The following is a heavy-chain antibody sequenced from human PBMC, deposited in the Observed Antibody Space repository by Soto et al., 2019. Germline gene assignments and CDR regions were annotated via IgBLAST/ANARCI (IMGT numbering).Heavy chain of an antibody. CDR1: GGSISSGGYS. CDR3: ASSITGTTRFYY. Sequence: QLQLQESGSGLVKPSQTLSPTCAVSGGSISSGGYSWSWIRQPPGKGLEWIGYIYHSGSTYYNPSLTSRVTITVGRSKNQFSLKLGSVTAADTAVYYCASSITGTTRFYYWGQGTLGTVS. CDR2: IYHSGST. D-gene: IGHD1-7*01. J-gene: IGHJ4*02. V-gene: IGHV4-30-2*01.